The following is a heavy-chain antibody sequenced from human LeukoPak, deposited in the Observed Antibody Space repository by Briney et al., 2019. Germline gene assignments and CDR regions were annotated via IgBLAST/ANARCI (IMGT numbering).Heavy chain of an antibody. CDR3: ARGLDLAEYGSGSYYNY. D-gene: IGHD3-10*01. J-gene: IGHJ4*02. CDR1: GYTFTTYY. Sequence: ASVKVSFKASGYTFTTYYMHWVRQAPGQGLEWMGIINPSGGTTNYAQKFQGRVTITADESTSTAYMELSSLRSEDTAVYYCARGLDLAEYGSGSYYNYWGQGTLVTVSS. V-gene: IGHV1-46*01. CDR2: INPSGGTT.